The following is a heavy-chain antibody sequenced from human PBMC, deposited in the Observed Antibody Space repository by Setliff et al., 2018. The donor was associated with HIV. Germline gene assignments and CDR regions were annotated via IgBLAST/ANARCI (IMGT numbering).Heavy chain of an antibody. Sequence: SETLSLTCTVSGGSISSSSYYWGWIRQPPGKGLEWIGSIYYSGSTYYNPSLKSRVTISVDTSKNQFSLKLNSVTAADTAVYYCARAPRTSGVVGYYYYYGMDVWGQGTTVTVSS. V-gene: IGHV4-39*07. CDR2: IYYSGST. CDR1: GGSISSSSYY. D-gene: IGHD2-21*01. J-gene: IGHJ6*02. CDR3: ARAPRTSGVVGYYYYYGMDV.